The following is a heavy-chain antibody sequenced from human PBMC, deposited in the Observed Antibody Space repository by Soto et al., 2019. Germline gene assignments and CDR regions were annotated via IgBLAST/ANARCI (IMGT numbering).Heavy chain of an antibody. CDR1: GFTFSSYG. D-gene: IGHD1-7*01. Sequence: PGGSLRLSCAASGFTFSSYGIHWVRQAPGKGLEWVALISYDGSNKQYADSVKGRFTISRGNSKSTLSLQMDSLRAEDTAVYYCAKSDPNWYFVLDYWGQGTLVTVSS. CDR2: ISYDGSNK. J-gene: IGHJ4*02. V-gene: IGHV3-30*18. CDR3: AKSDPNWYFVLDY.